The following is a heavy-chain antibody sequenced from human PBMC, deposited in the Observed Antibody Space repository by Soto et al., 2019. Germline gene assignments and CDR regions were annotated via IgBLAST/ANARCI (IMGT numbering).Heavy chain of an antibody. D-gene: IGHD2-2*01. J-gene: IGHJ6*03. CDR2: SSGSGGSK. CDR1: GFTFSRYA. CDR3: AKKVAAATYYYYYMDV. Sequence: GGSLRLSCAASGFTFSRYAMSWVLQAPGKVLDWVSASSGSGGSKYYADSVKGRFTISRDNSKNTLYLQMNSLRAEDTAVYYCAKKVAAATYYYYYMDVWGKGTTVTVSS. V-gene: IGHV3-23*01.